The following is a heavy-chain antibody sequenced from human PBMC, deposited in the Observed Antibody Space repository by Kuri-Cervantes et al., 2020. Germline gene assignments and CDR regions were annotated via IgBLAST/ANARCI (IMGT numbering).Heavy chain of an antibody. Sequence: GSLRLSCAVSGASISSSNWWSWVRQPPGKGLEWIGEINHSGSTNYNPSLKSRVTISVDTSKNQFSLKLSSVTAADTAVYYCARRGREGATLDYWGQGTLVTVSS. CDR2: INHSGST. CDR1: GASISSSNW. J-gene: IGHJ4*02. CDR3: ARRGREGATLDY. D-gene: IGHD1-26*01. V-gene: IGHV4-4*02.